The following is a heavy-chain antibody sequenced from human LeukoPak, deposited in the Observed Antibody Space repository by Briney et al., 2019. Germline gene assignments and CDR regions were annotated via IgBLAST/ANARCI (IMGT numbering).Heavy chain of an antibody. CDR3: VRDRGTYRPIDY. D-gene: IGHD1-26*01. CDR2: ISYTGTYI. J-gene: IGHJ4*02. Sequence: PGGSLRLSSAASGFTFSSYGMHWVRQAPGKGLEWVSSISYTGTYIYYADSVKGRFTISRDNAQNSLYLQMNSLRAEDTAIYYCVRDRGTYRPIDYWGQGTLITVSS. V-gene: IGHV3-21*04. CDR1: GFTFSSYG.